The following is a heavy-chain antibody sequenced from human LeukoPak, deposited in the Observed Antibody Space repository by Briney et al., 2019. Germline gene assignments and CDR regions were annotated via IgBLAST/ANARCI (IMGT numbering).Heavy chain of an antibody. CDR2: IYPGDSDT. V-gene: IGHV5-51*01. Sequence: GESLKISCKGSGYSFTSYWIGWVRQMPGKGLEWMGIIYPGDSDTRYSPSFQGQVTISADKSISTAYLQWSSLKASDTAMYYCARQDRGYCSSTSCYKAWGAFDIWGQGTMVTVSS. CDR1: GYSFTSYW. J-gene: IGHJ3*02. CDR3: ARQDRGYCSSTSCYKAWGAFDI. D-gene: IGHD2-2*02.